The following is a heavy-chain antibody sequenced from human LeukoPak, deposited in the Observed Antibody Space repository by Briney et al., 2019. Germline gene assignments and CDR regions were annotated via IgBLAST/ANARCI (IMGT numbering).Heavy chain of an antibody. J-gene: IGHJ3*02. Sequence: SSVKVSCKASGGTFSSYGINWVRQAPGQGLEWMGWISAYNANTNYVQKFQGRVTMTTDTSTNTAYMELRSLRSDDTAVYYCAREGGLGAAAGYDSFDIWGQGTMVTVSS. CDR1: GGTFSSYG. CDR2: ISAYNANT. D-gene: IGHD6-13*01. CDR3: AREGGLGAAAGYDSFDI. V-gene: IGHV1-18*01.